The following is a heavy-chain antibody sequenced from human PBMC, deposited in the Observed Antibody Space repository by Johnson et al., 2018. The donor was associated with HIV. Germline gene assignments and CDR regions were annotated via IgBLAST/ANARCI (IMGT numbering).Heavy chain of an antibody. CDR2: ISYDGSNK. CDR3: ASIDACDI. CDR1: GFTFSSYG. J-gene: IGHJ3*02. Sequence: QVQLVESGGGVVQPGRSLRLSCAASGFTFSSYGMHWVRQAPGKGLEWLAVISYDGSNKYYADSVKGRFTISRDNSKNTLYLQMNSLRAEDTAVYYCASIDACDIWGQGTMVTVSS. V-gene: IGHV3-30*03.